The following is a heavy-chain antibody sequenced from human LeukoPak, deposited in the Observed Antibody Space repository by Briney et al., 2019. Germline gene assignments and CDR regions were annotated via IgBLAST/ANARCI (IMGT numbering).Heavy chain of an antibody. V-gene: IGHV4-31*03. CDR1: GGSISSGVYY. J-gene: IGHJ6*02. Sequence: SQTLSLTCSVSGGSISSGVYYWSWIRPHPGKGLEWIGYIYYSGSTYYNPSLKSRVTISVDTSKNQFSLNLSSVTAADTAVYHCARCGGSQSYYGMDVWGQGTTVTVSS. D-gene: IGHD1-26*01. CDR3: ARCGGSQSYYGMDV. CDR2: IYYSGST.